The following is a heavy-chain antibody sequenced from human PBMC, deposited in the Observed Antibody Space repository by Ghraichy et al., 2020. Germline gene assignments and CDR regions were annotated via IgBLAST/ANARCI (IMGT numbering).Heavy chain of an antibody. CDR1: GFSFSTYA. V-gene: IGHV3-23*01. D-gene: IGHD5-24*01. CDR2: ITANCSRT. Sequence: GGSLRLSCAASGFSFSTYAMIWVRQAPGKGLEWVSSITANCSRTFYADSVRGRFTISRDNAKTSLLLQMHSLGAEETALCLCEPRDMWGQGTRVTVSS. CDR3: EPRDM. J-gene: IGHJ4*02.